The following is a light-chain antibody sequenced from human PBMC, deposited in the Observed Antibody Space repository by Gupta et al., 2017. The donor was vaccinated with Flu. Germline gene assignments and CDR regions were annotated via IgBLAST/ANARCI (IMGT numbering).Light chain of an antibody. V-gene: IGKV4-1*01. CDR2: WAS. CDR3: QQYDGDPVT. CDR1: QSVLSSSDNRNY. J-gene: IGKJ4*01. Sequence: DFVMTQSPDSLAVSLGERATINCKSSQSVLSSSDNRNYLAWFQQKPGHPPKLLFYWASSRQSGVPDRFSDSGSGTDFTLTISGLQAEDVGVYYCQQYDGDPVTFGGGTQVEIK.